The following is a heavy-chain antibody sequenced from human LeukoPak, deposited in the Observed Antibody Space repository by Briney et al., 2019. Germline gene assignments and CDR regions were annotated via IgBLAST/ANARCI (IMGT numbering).Heavy chain of an antibody. CDR3: ARDPEDIVVVPAAIGEVWFDP. D-gene: IGHD2-2*02. Sequence: SVKVSCKASGYTFTGYYMHWVRQAPGQGLEWMGGIIPIFGTANYAQKFQGRVTITADESTSTAYMELSSLRSEDTAVYYCARDPEDIVVVPAAIGEVWFDPWGQGTLVTVSS. CDR1: GYTFTGYY. V-gene: IGHV1-69*13. CDR2: IIPIFGTA. J-gene: IGHJ5*02.